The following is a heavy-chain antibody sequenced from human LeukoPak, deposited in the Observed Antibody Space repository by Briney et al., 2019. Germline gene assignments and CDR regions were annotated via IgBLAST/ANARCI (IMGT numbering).Heavy chain of an antibody. CDR1: GGSISSYY. CDR3: ARHVPYYYDSSGFLRPQYYFDY. D-gene: IGHD3-22*01. CDR2: IYYSGST. V-gene: IGHV4-59*08. Sequence: SETLSLTCTVSGGSISSYYWSWIRQPPGKGLEWIGYIYYSGSTNCNPSLKSRVTISVDTSKNQFSLKLSSVTAADTAVYYCARHVPYYYDSSGFLRPQYYFDYWGQGTLVTVSS. J-gene: IGHJ4*02.